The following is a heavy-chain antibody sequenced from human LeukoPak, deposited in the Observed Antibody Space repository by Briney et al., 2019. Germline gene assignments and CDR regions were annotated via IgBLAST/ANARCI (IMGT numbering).Heavy chain of an antibody. Sequence: SETLSLTCAVSGYSISSGYYWGWIRQPPGKGLEWIGSIYHSGSTYYNPSLKSRVTISVDTSKNQFSLKLSSVTAADTAVYYCARDPPANWQYYYYGMDVWGKGTTVTVFS. CDR3: ARDPPANWQYYYYGMDV. V-gene: IGHV4-38-2*02. D-gene: IGHD1-1*01. J-gene: IGHJ6*04. CDR2: IYHSGST. CDR1: GYSISSGYY.